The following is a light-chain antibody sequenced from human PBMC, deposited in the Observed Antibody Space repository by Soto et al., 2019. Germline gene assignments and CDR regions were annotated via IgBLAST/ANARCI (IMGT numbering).Light chain of an antibody. V-gene: IGKV3D-15*01. CDR2: GES. J-gene: IGKJ4*01. CDR3: QQYNNWPLLT. Sequence: EIVMTQSPATLSVSPGERDTLSCRARQSVRNNLAWYQQKPGQAHRVLISGESIRATGIPAMFSGSGSGTEYTLNINSLQSEDFAVYYCQQYNNWPLLTFGGGIKVEIK. CDR1: QSVRNN.